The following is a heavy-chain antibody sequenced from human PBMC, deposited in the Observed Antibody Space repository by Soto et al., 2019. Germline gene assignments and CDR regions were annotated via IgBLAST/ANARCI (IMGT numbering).Heavy chain of an antibody. CDR2: IIPILGIA. V-gene: IGHV1-69*08. J-gene: IGHJ4*02. D-gene: IGHD2-15*01. CDR1: GGTFSSYT. CDR3: ARDLRYCSGGSCCEYFDY. Sequence: QVQLVQSGAEAKKPGSSVKVSCKASGGTFSSYTISWVRQAPGQGLEWMGRIIPILGIANYAQKFQGRVTITADKSTSTAYMELSSLRSEDTAVYYCARDLRYCSGGSCCEYFDYWGQGTLVTVSS.